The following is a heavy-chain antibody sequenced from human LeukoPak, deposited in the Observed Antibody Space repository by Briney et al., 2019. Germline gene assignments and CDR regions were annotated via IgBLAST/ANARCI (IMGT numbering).Heavy chain of an antibody. CDR3: ARDGSSSGFRNWFDP. D-gene: IGHD6-19*01. J-gene: IGHJ5*02. V-gene: IGHV4-4*07. Sequence: SETLSLTCTVSGGSISSYYWSWIRQPAGKGLEWIGRIHTSGSTNYNPSLKSRVTMSVDTSKNQFSLKLSSVTAADTAVYYCARDGSSSGFRNWFDPWGQGTLVTVSS. CDR2: IHTSGST. CDR1: GGSISSYY.